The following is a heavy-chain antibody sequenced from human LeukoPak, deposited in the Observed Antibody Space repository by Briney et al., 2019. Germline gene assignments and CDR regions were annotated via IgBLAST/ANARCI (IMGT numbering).Heavy chain of an antibody. Sequence: SQTLSLTCTVSGGSISSGSYYWSWIRQPAGKGLEWIGRIYTSGSTNYNPSLKSRVTMSVDTSKNQFSLKLSSVTAADTAVYYCARAVITMIVPSGDWFDPWGQGTLVTVSS. J-gene: IGHJ5*02. CDR3: ARAVITMIVPSGDWFDP. V-gene: IGHV4-61*02. CDR2: IYTSGST. CDR1: GGSISSGSYY. D-gene: IGHD3-22*01.